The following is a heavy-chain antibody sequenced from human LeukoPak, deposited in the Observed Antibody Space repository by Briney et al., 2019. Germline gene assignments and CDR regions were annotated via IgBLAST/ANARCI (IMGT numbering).Heavy chain of an antibody. CDR3: ARDSRDGYNNFDY. CDR2: IIPIFGTA. Sequence: GASVTVSCKASGGTFSSYAISWVRQAPGQGLEWMGGIIPIFGTANYAQKFQGRVTITADESTSTAYMELSSLRSEDTAVYYCARDSRDGYNNFDYWGQGTLVTVSS. CDR1: GGTFSSYA. V-gene: IGHV1-69*01. D-gene: IGHD5-24*01. J-gene: IGHJ4*02.